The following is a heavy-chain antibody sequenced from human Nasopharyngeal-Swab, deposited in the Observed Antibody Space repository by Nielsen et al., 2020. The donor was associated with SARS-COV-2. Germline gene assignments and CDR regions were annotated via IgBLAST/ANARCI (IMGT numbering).Heavy chain of an antibody. CDR2: INAGNGNT. CDR3: ARKGASDY. J-gene: IGHJ4*02. V-gene: IGHV1-3*01. D-gene: IGHD3-16*01. Sequence: WVRQAPGQRLEWMGWINAGNGNTKYSQKFQGRVTMSRDTSISTAYMELNSLTSEDTAVYYCARKGASDYWGQGTLVTVSS.